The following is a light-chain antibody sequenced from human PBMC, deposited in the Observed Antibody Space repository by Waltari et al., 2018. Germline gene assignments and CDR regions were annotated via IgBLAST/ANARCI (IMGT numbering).Light chain of an antibody. J-gene: IGKJ2*01. CDR2: GAT. CDR3: QQTYRTPPYT. Sequence: DIQMTQSPSSLSASVGDGVTITCRASQTISTFLNWYQHKPGKAPTLLIYGATILQSGVPSRFSCSGFGTYFTLTITNVQPEDFATYYCQQTYRTPPYTFGQGTKLEIK. V-gene: IGKV1-39*01. CDR1: QTISTF.